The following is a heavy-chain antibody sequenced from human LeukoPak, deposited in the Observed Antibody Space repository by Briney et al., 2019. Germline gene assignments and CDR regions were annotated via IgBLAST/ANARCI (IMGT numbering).Heavy chain of an antibody. CDR1: GFTFSSDA. D-gene: IGHD3-10*02. Sequence: GGSLRLSCVASGFTFSSDAMNWVRQAPGKGLEWVPYISSSGSTIYYADSVKGRFTISRDNAKNSLYLQMNSLRAEDTAVYYCAELGITMIGGVWGKGTTVTISS. V-gene: IGHV3-48*03. CDR3: AELGITMIGGV. CDR2: ISSSGSTI. J-gene: IGHJ6*04.